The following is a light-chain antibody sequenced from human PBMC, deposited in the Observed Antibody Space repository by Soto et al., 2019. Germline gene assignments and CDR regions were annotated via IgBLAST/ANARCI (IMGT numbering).Light chain of an antibody. CDR3: QQYVTSSPRT. V-gene: IGKV3-20*01. Sequence: EIVLTQSPGTLSXSPGXRXXPXXXXIQSVSSSYLAWYQQKPGQAPRLLIYGASNRATGIPDRFSGSGSGTDFTLTITRLEPEDFAVYYCQQYVTSSPRTFGQGTKVDIK. CDR2: GAS. CDR1: QSVSSSY. J-gene: IGKJ1*01.